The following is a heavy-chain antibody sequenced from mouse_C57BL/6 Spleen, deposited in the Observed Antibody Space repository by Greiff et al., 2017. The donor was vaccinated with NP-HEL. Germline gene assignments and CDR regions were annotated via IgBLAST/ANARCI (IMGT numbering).Heavy chain of an antibody. CDR3: ARFYYGSSFDY. J-gene: IGHJ2*01. D-gene: IGHD1-1*01. V-gene: IGHV1-53*01. CDR1: GYTFTSYW. CDR2: INPSNGGT. Sequence: VQLQQPGTELVKPGASVKLSCKASGYTFTSYWMHWVKQRPGQGLEWIGNINPSNGGTNYNEKLKSKATLTVDKSSSTAYMQISSLSSEDFAVYYCARFYYGSSFDYWGQGTTLTVSS.